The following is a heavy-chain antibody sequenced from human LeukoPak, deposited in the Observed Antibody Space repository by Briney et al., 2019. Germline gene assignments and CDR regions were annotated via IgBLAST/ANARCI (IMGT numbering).Heavy chain of an antibody. CDR3: ARDGCSGGSCYGYYGMDV. Sequence: SETLSLTCAVSGGSISSSNWWSWVRQPPGKGLEWIGEIYHSGSTNYNPSLKSRVTISVDKSKNQFSLKLSSVTAADTAVYYCARDGCSGGSCYGYYGMDVWGQGTTVTVSS. V-gene: IGHV4-4*02. J-gene: IGHJ6*02. CDR2: IYHSGST. D-gene: IGHD2-15*01. CDR1: GGSISSSNW.